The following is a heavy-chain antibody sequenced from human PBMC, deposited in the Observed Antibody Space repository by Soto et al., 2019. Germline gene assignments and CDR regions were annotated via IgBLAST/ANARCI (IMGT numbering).Heavy chain of an antibody. CDR3: ARHSSSWYWVDY. CDR1: GLTFSSYG. V-gene: IGHV3-30*03. Sequence: PGGSLRLSCAASGLTFSSYGMHWVRQAPGKGLEWVAVISYDGSNKYYADSVKGRFTISRDNSKNTLYLQMNSLRAEDTAVYYCARHSSSWYWVDYWGQGTLVTVSS. D-gene: IGHD6-13*01. J-gene: IGHJ4*02. CDR2: ISYDGSNK.